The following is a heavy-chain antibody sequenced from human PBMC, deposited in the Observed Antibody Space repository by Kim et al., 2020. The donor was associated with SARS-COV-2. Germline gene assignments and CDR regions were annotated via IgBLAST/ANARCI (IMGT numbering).Heavy chain of an antibody. J-gene: IGHJ3*02. CDR3: TRVPPYSNSWWDAFD. CDR1: GFTFRGEA. D-gene: IGHD6-13*01. V-gene: IGHV3-73*01. Sequence: GGSLRLSCAASGFTFRGEARYGMRQEAGKGLEWVGRRRSKANSYATSYAASVEGRFTISRDDSKNTVYLQMHSLKTEDTAMYYCTRVPPYSNSWWDAFD. CDR2: RRSKANSYAT.